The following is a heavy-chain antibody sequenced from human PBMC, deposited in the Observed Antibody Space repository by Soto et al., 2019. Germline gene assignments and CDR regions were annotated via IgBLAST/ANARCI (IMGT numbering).Heavy chain of an antibody. Sequence: SETLSLTCAVSGGSISSSNWWSWVRQPPGKGLEWIGEIYHGGSTNYNPSLKSRVTISVDKSKNQFSLKLSSVTAADTAVYYCARSRGYYDSSGYSYYWGQGTLVPVSS. CDR3: ARSRGYYDSSGYSYY. J-gene: IGHJ4*02. V-gene: IGHV4-4*02. CDR2: IYHGGST. CDR1: GGSISSSNW. D-gene: IGHD3-22*01.